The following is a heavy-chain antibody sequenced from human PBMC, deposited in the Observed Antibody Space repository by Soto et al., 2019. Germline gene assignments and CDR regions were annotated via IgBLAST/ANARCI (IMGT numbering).Heavy chain of an antibody. CDR3: AHRACSSTSCYDPPDHNWFDR. V-gene: IGHV2-5*02. CDR1: GFSLSTIGVG. J-gene: IGHJ5*01. Sequence: SGPTLVNPTPTLTLTCTFSGFSLSTIGVGVGWIRQPPGKALEWLALIYWDDDKRYSPSLKSRLTITKDTSKNQVVLTMTNRDPVDTATYFCAHRACSSTSCYDPPDHNWFDRWGQRTLVTVSS. D-gene: IGHD2-2*01. CDR2: IYWDDDK.